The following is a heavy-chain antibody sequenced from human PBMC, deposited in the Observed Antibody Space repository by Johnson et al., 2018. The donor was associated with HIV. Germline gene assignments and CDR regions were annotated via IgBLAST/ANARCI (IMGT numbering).Heavy chain of an antibody. J-gene: IGHJ3*02. D-gene: IGHD6-19*01. CDR3: TTGEQWLVQDAFDI. V-gene: IGHV3-30*04. Sequence: QVQLVESGGGLVQPGESLRLSCAASGFTFSSYAMHWVRQAPGKGLEWVAVISYDGSNKYYADSVKGRFTISRDDSESTLFLQMNSLKTEDTAVYYCTTGEQWLVQDAFDIWGQGTMVIVSS. CDR2: ISYDGSNK. CDR1: GFTFSSYA.